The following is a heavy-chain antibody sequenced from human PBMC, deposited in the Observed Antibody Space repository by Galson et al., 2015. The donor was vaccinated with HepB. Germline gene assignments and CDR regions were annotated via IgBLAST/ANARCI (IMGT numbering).Heavy chain of an antibody. V-gene: IGHV5-51*01. Sequence: QSGAEVKKPGESLKISCKGSGYSFTSYWIGWVRQMPGKGLEWMGIIYPGDSDTRYSPSFQGQVTISADKSISTAYLQWSSLKASDTAMYYCARDFGIAAAGALNNWFDPWGQGTLVTVSS. CDR1: GYSFTSYW. J-gene: IGHJ5*02. D-gene: IGHD6-13*01. CDR3: ARDFGIAAAGALNNWFDP. CDR2: IYPGDSDT.